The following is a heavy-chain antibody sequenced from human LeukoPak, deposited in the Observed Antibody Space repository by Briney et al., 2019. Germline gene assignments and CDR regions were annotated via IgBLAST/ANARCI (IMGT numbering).Heavy chain of an antibody. J-gene: IGHJ4*02. V-gene: IGHV1-69*04. CDR2: IIPLLDKP. D-gene: IGHD1-26*01. CDR3: ARGSYSDIDY. Sequence: ASVKVSCKASGGNFNPYAITWVRQAPGQGLEWMGRIIPLLDKPNYAHQFQGRVTMTTDTSTSTAYMELRSLRSDDTAVYYCARGSYSDIDYWGQGTLVTVSS. CDR1: GGNFNPYA.